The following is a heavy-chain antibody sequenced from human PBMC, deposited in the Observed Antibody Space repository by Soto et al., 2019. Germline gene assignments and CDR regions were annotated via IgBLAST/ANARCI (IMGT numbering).Heavy chain of an antibody. Sequence: LGESLKISCKGSGYSFTSYWIGWVRQMPGKGLECMGIIYPGDSDTRYSPSFQGQVTISADKSISTAYLQWSGLKASDTAMYYCARTAAAGKYYYGMDVWGQGTTVTVSS. CDR3: ARTAAAGKYYYGMDV. J-gene: IGHJ6*02. CDR2: IYPGDSDT. CDR1: GYSFTSYW. V-gene: IGHV5-51*01. D-gene: IGHD6-13*01.